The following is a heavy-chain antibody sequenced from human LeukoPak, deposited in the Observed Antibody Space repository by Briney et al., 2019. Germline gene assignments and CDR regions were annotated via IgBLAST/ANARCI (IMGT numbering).Heavy chain of an antibody. Sequence: SETLSLTCTVSGGSISSSSYYWGWIRQPPGKGLEWIGSIYYSGTTYYSPSLKSRVTIFVDTSKNQFSLKLSSVTAADTAVYYCARQSKRVIVAAIPGYCDYWGQGTLVTVSS. CDR2: IYYSGTT. D-gene: IGHD3-22*01. CDR1: GGSISSSSYY. CDR3: ARQSKRVIVAAIPGYCDY. V-gene: IGHV4-39*01. J-gene: IGHJ4*02.